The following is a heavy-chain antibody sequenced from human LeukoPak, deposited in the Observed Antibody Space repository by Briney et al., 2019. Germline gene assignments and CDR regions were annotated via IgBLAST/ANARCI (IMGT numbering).Heavy chain of an antibody. CDR1: GFTFSSNY. CDR3: ARDRGGWYYFDY. D-gene: IGHD6-19*01. CDR2: IYSGGST. J-gene: IGHJ4*02. V-gene: IGHV3-53*01. Sequence: GGSLRLSCAASGFTFSSNYMSWVRQAPGKGLEWVSVIYSGGSTYYADSVKGRFTISRDNSKNTLYLQMNSLRAEDTAVYYCARDRGGWYYFDYWGQGTLVTVSS.